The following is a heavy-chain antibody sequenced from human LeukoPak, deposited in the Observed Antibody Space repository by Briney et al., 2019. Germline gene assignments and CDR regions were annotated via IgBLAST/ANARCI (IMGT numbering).Heavy chain of an antibody. J-gene: IGHJ1*01. V-gene: IGHV1-2*02. CDR2: INPNSGGT. CDR3: ARDLMIVGENAEYFQH. CDR1: GYTFTGYY. Sequence: GASVKVSCKASGYTFTGYYMHWVRQAPGQGLEWMGWINPNSGGTNYAQKLQGRVTMTTDTSTSTAYMELRSLRSDDTAVYYCARDLMIVGENAEYFQHWGQGTLVTVSS. D-gene: IGHD3-22*01.